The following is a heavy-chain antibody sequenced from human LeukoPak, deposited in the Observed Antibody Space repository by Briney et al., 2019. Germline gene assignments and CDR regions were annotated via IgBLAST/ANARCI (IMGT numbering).Heavy chain of an antibody. J-gene: IGHJ3*02. V-gene: IGHV3-9*01. D-gene: IGHD3-10*01. CDR3: AKDISAWFGELYSHISDVVPAFDI. CDR1: GFTFDDYA. CDR2: ISWNSGSI. Sequence: GGSLRLSCAASGFTFDDYAMHWVRHAPGKGLEWVSGISWNSGSIGYADSVKGRFTISRDNAKNSLYLQMNSLRAEDTALYYCAKDISAWFGELYSHISDVVPAFDIWGQGTMVTVSS.